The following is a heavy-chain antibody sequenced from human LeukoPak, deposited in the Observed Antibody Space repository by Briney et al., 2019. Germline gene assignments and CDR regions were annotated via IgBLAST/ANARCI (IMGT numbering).Heavy chain of an antibody. D-gene: IGHD2-21*02. CDR2: ISHSGNT. J-gene: IGHJ6*03. V-gene: IGHV4-34*01. CDR1: GGSFSGYY. CDR3: ARSHGTYYFYMDV. Sequence: SETLSLTCAVYGGSFSGYYWSWIRQSPGEGLEWIGEISHSGNTNYNPSLKSRVTISVDTSKKQFSLKLSSVTAADTAVYYCARSHGTYYFYMDVWGKGTTVTVSS.